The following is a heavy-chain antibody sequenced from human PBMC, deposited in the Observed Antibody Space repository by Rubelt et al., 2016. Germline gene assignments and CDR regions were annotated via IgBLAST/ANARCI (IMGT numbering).Heavy chain of an antibody. V-gene: IGHV1-18*01. D-gene: IGHD3-22*01. CDR1: GYTFTSYG. CDR2: ISAYNGNT. CDR3: AKASYDSSGYFPINDAFDI. J-gene: IGHJ3*02. Sequence: QVQLVQSGAEVKKPGASVKVSCKASGYTFTSYGISWVRQAPGQGLEWMGWISAYNGNTNYAQKLQGRVTMTTDTSTSTAYMELRSLRSDDTAVYYCAKASYDSSGYFPINDAFDIWGQGTMVTVSS.